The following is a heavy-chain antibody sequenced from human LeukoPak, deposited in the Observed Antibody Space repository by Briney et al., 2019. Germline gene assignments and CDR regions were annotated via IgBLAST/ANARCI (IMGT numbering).Heavy chain of an antibody. V-gene: IGHV3-48*01. CDR2: ISSSSSTI. J-gene: IGHJ4*02. CDR1: GFMFSNYW. Sequence: GGSLRLSCAASGFMFSNYWMHWVRQAPGKGLVWVSYISSSSSTIYYADSVKGRFTISRDNAKNSLYLQMNSLRAEDTAVYYCAKDYGYSYGFGYWGQGTLVTVSS. D-gene: IGHD5-18*01. CDR3: AKDYGYSYGFGY.